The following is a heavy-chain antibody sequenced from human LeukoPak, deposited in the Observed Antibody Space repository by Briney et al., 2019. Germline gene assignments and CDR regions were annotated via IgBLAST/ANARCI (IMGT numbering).Heavy chain of an antibody. J-gene: IGHJ4*02. CDR1: GFTLSSYA. D-gene: IGHD3-22*01. CDR2: ISGSGGST. CDR3: ARPRLEEYDSSGFDY. V-gene: IGHV3-23*01. Sequence: GGSLRLSCAASGFTLSSYAMSWARQAPGKGLEWVSAISGSGGSTYYADSVKGRFTISRDNSKNTLYLQMNSLRAEDTAVYYCARPRLEEYDSSGFDYCGEGTLVSVSS.